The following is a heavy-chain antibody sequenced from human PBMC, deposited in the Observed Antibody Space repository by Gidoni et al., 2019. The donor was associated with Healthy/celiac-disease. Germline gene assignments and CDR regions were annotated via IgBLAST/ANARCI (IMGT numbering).Heavy chain of an antibody. J-gene: IGHJ6*02. CDR3: ARVAGWYFIPYYGMDV. Sequence: QVQLQQWGAGLLKPSETLSLTCAVYGGSFSGYYWSWIRQPPGKGLEWIGEINHSGSTNYNPSLKSRVTISVDTSKNQFSLKLSSVTAADTAVYYCARVAGWYFIPYYGMDVWGQGTTVTVSS. V-gene: IGHV4-34*01. CDR2: INHSGST. D-gene: IGHD6-19*01. CDR1: GGSFSGYY.